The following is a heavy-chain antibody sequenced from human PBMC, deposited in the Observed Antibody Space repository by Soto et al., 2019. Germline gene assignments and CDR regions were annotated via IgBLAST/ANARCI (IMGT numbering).Heavy chain of an antibody. Sequence: QVQLVQSGAEVKKPGASVKVSCKASGYTFTSYYMHWVRQAPGQGLEWMGIINPSGGSTSYAQKFQGRVTMTRDTSTSTVYMDLSSLRSEDTAVYYCARDKVAAVAGNNNFDYWGQGTLVAVSS. CDR3: ARDKVAAVAGNNNFDY. D-gene: IGHD6-19*01. CDR1: GYTFTSYY. V-gene: IGHV1-46*01. J-gene: IGHJ4*02. CDR2: INPSGGST.